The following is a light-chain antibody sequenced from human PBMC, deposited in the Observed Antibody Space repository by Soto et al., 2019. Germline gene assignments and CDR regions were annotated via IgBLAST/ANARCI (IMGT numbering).Light chain of an antibody. CDR2: DDS. J-gene: IGLJ2*01. Sequence: SYVLTQPPSVSVAPGQTATITCGGSNIGSKTVHWYQQKPGQAPVLVVYDDSDRPSGIPERVSGSNSGNTATLTISRVEAGDEADYYCQVWDSSSVIFGGGTKVTVL. CDR3: QVWDSSSVI. V-gene: IGLV3-21*02. CDR1: NIGSKT.